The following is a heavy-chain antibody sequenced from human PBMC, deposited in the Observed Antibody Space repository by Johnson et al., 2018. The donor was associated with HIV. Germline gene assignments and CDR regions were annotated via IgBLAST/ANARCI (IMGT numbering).Heavy chain of an antibody. Sequence: QMLLVESGGGLVQPGRSLRLSCAASGFTFSSYAMHWVRQAPGKGLEWVAVISYDGSNKYYADSVKGRFTISRDNSKNTLYLQMNSLKTEDTAVYYCTTDWEYYYGAGKLDAFDMWGQGTMVTVSS. CDR2: ISYDGSNK. J-gene: IGHJ3*02. V-gene: IGHV3-30-3*01. CDR1: GFTFSSYA. D-gene: IGHD3-10*01. CDR3: TTDWEYYYGAGKLDAFDM.